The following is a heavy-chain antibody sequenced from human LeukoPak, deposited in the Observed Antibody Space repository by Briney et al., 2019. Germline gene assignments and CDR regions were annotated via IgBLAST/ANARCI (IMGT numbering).Heavy chain of an antibody. CDR3: ARADGSSRWADY. Sequence: SETLSLTCTVSGGSISSYYWSWIRQPPGKGLEWIGYIYYSGSTYYNPSLKSRVTISEDTSKNQFSLKLTSVTAADSGVYYCARADGSSRWADYWGQGALVTVSS. J-gene: IGHJ4*02. V-gene: IGHV4-59*01. CDR2: IYYSGST. D-gene: IGHD6-13*01. CDR1: GGSISSYY.